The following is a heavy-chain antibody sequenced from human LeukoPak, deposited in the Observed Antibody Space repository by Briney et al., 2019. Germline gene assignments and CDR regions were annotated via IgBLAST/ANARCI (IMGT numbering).Heavy chain of an antibody. CDR2: INPRGGST. Sequence: GASVKVSCKASGYIFTTYYMHRMRQAPGQGPEWMGIINPRGGSTDYAQKFQGRVTMTRDMSTSTVYMELSSLRSEDTAVYYCARGRHYYESSDYYYEGDGFDVWGQGTMVTVSS. D-gene: IGHD3-22*01. J-gene: IGHJ3*01. CDR1: GYIFTTYY. V-gene: IGHV1-46*01. CDR3: ARGRHYYESSDYYYEGDGFDV.